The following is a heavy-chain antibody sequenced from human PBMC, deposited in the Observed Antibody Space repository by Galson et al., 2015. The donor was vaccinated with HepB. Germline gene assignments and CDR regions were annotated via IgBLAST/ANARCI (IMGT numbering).Heavy chain of an antibody. CDR3: TTEPNWGSLLFDY. Sequence: SLRLSCAASGFTFSNAWMSWVRQAPGKGLEWVGRIKSKTDGGTTDYAAPVKGRFTISRDDSKNTLYLQMNSLKTEDTAVYYCTTEPNWGSLLFDYWGQGTLVTVSS. D-gene: IGHD7-27*01. V-gene: IGHV3-15*01. CDR2: IKSKTDGGTT. CDR1: GFTFSNAW. J-gene: IGHJ4*02.